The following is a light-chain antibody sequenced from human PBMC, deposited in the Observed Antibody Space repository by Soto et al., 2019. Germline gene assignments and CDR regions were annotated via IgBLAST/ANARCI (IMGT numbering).Light chain of an antibody. CDR2: DAS. CDR1: QSVSSY. V-gene: IGKV3-11*01. CDR3: QQRSNWPPGMYT. J-gene: IGKJ2*01. Sequence: EIVLTQSPATLSLSPGERATLSCRASQSVSSYLAWYQQKPGQAPRLLIYDASNRATCIPARFSGSGSGTDFTLTISSLEPEDFAVYYCQQRSNWPPGMYTFGQGTKLEIK.